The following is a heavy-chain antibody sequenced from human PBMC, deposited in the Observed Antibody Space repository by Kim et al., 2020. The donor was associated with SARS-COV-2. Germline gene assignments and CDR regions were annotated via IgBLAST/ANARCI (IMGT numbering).Heavy chain of an antibody. Sequence: GGSLRLSCAASGFTFNDYYMSWIRQAPGTGLEWVSNISSSRSTIYYEYSVKGLFTTSNNYENNLLQQQINRLTAEAAAVYCCASVRGGSGDDYALDVWG. CDR3: ASVRGGSGDDYALDV. V-gene: IGHV3-11*01. CDR2: ISSSRSTI. J-gene: IGHJ3*01. D-gene: IGHD3-16*01. CDR1: GFTFNDYY.